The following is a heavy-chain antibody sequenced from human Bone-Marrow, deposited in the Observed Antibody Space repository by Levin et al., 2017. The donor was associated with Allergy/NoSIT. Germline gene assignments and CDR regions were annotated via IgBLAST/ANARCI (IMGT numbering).Heavy chain of an antibody. D-gene: IGHD6-6*01. J-gene: IGHJ5*02. V-gene: IGHV3-9*01. CDR1: GFPFDDYG. CDR2: MTWNGATI. Sequence: LSLTCEASGFPFDDYGMHWIRQAPGKGLEWVAGMTWNGATIGYADSVKGRFTISRDNAKNSLYLEMNSLTTEDTAFYYCAKDEYSNSWVQGYFDPWGQGTLVTVSS. CDR3: AKDEYSNSWVQGYFDP.